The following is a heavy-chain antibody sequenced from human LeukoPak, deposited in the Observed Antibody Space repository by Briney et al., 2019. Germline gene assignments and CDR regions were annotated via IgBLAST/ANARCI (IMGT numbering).Heavy chain of an antibody. Sequence: SETLSLTCTVSGGSISTYYWGWIRQPPGKGLEWIGYIYYSGSTNYNPSLKSRVTISVDTSKNQVSLKLSSVTAADTAVYYCARTDYGGLSYYFDYWGQGTLVTVSS. D-gene: IGHD4/OR15-4a*01. CDR3: ARTDYGGLSYYFDY. J-gene: IGHJ4*02. CDR1: GGSISTYY. V-gene: IGHV4-59*01. CDR2: IYYSGST.